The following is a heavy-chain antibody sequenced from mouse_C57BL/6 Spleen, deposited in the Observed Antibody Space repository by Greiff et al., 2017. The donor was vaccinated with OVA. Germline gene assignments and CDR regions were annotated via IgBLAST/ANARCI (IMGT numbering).Heavy chain of an antibody. J-gene: IGHJ1*03. Sequence: EVKLVESGGGLVQPGGSMKLSCVASGFTFSNYWMNWVRQSPEKGLEWVAQIRLKSDNYATHYAESVKGRFTISRDDSKSSVYLQMNNLRAEDTGIYYCTGVDYYGSNGYFDVWGTGTTVTVSS. CDR2: IRLKSDNYAT. CDR1: GFTFSNYW. D-gene: IGHD1-1*01. CDR3: TGVDYYGSNGYFDV. V-gene: IGHV6-3*01.